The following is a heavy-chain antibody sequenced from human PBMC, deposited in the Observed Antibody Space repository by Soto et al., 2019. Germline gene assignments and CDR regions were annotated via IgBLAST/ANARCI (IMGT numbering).Heavy chain of an antibody. J-gene: IGHJ4*02. CDR2: INYSGST. V-gene: IGHV4-39*01. CDR3: ASRGYSCGYSDY. D-gene: IGHD5-18*01. CDR1: GGSISSSSYY. Sequence: QLQLQESGPGLVKPSETLSLTCTVSGGSISSSSYYWGWIRQPPGKGLEWIGSINYSGSTYYNRPLKSRVPLPVDTSKSQSSLKMSSVTAAEPAVYYCASRGYSCGYSDYWGQGTLVTASS.